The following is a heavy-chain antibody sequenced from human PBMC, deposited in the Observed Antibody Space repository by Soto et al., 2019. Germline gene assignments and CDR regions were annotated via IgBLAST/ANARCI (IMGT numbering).Heavy chain of an antibody. CDR1: GGTFSSYA. Sequence: SVKVSCKASGGTFSSYAISWVRQAPGQGLEWMGGIIPIFGTANYAQKFQGRVTITADKSTSTAYMELSSLRSEDTAVYYCAGSYYDSSGYSRNYYYYGMDVWGQGTTVTVSS. CDR2: IIPIFGTA. V-gene: IGHV1-69*06. CDR3: AGSYYDSSGYSRNYYYYGMDV. D-gene: IGHD3-22*01. J-gene: IGHJ6*02.